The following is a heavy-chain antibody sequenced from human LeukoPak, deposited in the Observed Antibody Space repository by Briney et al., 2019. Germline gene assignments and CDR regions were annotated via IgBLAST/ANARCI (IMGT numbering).Heavy chain of an antibody. CDR1: GLTVSTNY. Sequence: GGSLRLSCAASGLTVSTNYMTWVRQAPGKRLEWVSIIYSGGTTYYADSVKGRFTISRDNSKNTLYLQMTSLRAEDTAVYYCARYGTAIAVPEAFEIWGPGTMVTVSS. CDR3: ARYGTAIAVPEAFEI. D-gene: IGHD6-19*01. V-gene: IGHV3-66*01. J-gene: IGHJ3*02. CDR2: IYSGGTT.